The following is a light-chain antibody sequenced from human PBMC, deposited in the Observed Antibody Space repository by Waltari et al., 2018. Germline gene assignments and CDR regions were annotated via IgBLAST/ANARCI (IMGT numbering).Light chain of an antibody. Sequence: QSVLTQPPSVSAAPGQRVPIPCSGGSSHLGNNYVSWYRQFPGTAPKLLIYENTERPSGIPGRFSGSKSGTSATLDITGLQAGDEADYYCGTWDSSLSGAVFGGGTHLTVL. V-gene: IGLV1-51*02. CDR3: GTWDSSLSGAV. J-gene: IGLJ7*01. CDR1: SSHLGNNY. CDR2: ENT.